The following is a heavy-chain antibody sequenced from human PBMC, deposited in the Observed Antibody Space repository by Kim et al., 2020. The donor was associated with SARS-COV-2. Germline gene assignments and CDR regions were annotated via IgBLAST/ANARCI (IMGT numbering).Heavy chain of an antibody. CDR2: INWNGGST. D-gene: IGHD3-10*01. V-gene: IGHV3-20*01. J-gene: IGHJ6*02. CDR3: ARAGPLIMGYYYGSGSYYPYGMDV. Sequence: GGSLRLSCAASGFTFDDYGMSWVRQAPGKGLEWVSGINWNGGSTGYADSVKGRFTISRDNAKNSLYLQMNSLRAEDTALYHCARAGPLIMGYYYGSGSYYPYGMDVWGQGTTVTVSS. CDR1: GFTFDDYG.